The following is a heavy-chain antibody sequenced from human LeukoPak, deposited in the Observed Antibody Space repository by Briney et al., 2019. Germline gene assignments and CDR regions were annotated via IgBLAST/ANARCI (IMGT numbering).Heavy chain of an antibody. J-gene: IGHJ3*02. CDR2: IRGRSDTT. CDR3: ARTYDFGVGPPGDAFDN. D-gene: IGHD3-3*01. V-gene: IGHV3-48*01. CDR1: GFTFTMFS. Sequence: GGSLRLSCAAPGFTFTMFSMNWLRQAPGKGLEWIVFIRGRSDTTYYADSVQGRFTISRDNAEDSVYLQMNSLRVEDTAVYYCARTYDFGVGPPGDAFDNWGQGTLVTVSS.